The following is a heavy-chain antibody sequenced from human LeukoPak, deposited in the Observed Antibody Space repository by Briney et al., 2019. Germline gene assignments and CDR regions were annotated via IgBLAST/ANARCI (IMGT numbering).Heavy chain of an antibody. D-gene: IGHD3-22*01. Sequence: GGSLRLSCVASGFTFSSYSMNWGRQAPGKGLGWVSYISSGSATIHYADSVKGRFTISRDNAKNSLYLQMNSLRAEDTAGNNCARIGYCYDSSGFGWGQGTLVTVSS. V-gene: IGHV3-48*01. CDR2: ISSGSATI. CDR3: ARIGYCYDSSGFG. J-gene: IGHJ4*02. CDR1: GFTFSSYS.